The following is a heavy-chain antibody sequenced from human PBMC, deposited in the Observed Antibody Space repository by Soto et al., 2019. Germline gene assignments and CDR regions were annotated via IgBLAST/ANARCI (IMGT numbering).Heavy chain of an antibody. V-gene: IGHV4-59*01. J-gene: IGHJ6*02. CDR2: IYYSGST. D-gene: IGHD3-10*01. CDR1: GCSISSYY. Sequence: SETLSLTCTVSGCSISSYYWSWIRQPPGKEQQYIGYIYYSGSTNYNPSLKSRVTISDDTSKNQFSLKLSSVTAADTAVYYCARVPYTLVRGVIIRRNYGMDVWGQGTTVTVSS. CDR3: ARVPYTLVRGVIIRRNYGMDV.